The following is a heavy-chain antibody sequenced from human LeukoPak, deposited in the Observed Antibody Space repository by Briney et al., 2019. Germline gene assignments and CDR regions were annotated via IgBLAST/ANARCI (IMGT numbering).Heavy chain of an antibody. J-gene: IGHJ4*02. Sequence: GGSLRLSCAASGFTFDTYALSWFRQAPGKGLEWVSFIGVGGGDTYYADSVKGRFTISRDDSKNTLYLQMNSLRAEDTAVYYCANGHSSSWYWLGYWGQGTLVTVSS. V-gene: IGHV3-23*01. CDR1: GFTFDTYA. CDR3: ANGHSSSWYWLGY. D-gene: IGHD6-13*01. CDR2: IGVGGGDT.